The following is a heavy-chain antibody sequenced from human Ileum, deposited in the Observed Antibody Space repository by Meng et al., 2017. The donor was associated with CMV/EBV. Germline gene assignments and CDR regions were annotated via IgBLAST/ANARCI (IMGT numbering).Heavy chain of an antibody. CDR1: GFALHTYG. Sequence: GESLKISCAASGFALHTYGVHWVRQAPGKGLEWVAFIQNDGTNHYGDYVKDRFTISRDIYRRTVYLQMNNLRVEDTAMYYCAKDQPVLHSWGLGTVVTVSS. CDR2: IQNDGTNH. V-gene: IGHV3-30*02. D-gene: IGHD1-14*01. CDR3: AKDQPVLHS. J-gene: IGHJ4*02.